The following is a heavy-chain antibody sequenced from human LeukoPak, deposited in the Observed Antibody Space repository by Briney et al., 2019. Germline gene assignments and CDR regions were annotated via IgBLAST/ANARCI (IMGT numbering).Heavy chain of an antibody. V-gene: IGHV3-23*01. D-gene: IGHD5-24*01. Sequence: TGGSLRLSCAASGFTFSSSAMRWVRQAPGKGLEWVSSISGSGSNTFYADSVKGRFTIARDNSKNTLYLLMNSLRAEDTAVYYCAKDFTINAFDIWGQGTMVTVSS. CDR3: AKDFTINAFDI. J-gene: IGHJ3*02. CDR2: ISGSGSNT. CDR1: GFTFSSSA.